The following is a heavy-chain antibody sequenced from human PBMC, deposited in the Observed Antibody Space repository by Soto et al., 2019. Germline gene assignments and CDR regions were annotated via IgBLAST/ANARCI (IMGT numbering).Heavy chain of an antibody. CDR2: FNPYTGGT. Sequence: QGQLVQSGAEVKKPGASVKVSCKASGYTFTTYYIHWMRQAPGQGLEWMGMFNPYTGGTRYAHKFQGRVTLTGDTSTSTGYMELSTLRSDDTAVYYSARLWGAIATAFDPWGQGTLVTVSS. CDR1: GYTFTTYY. D-gene: IGHD6-13*01. CDR3: ARLWGAIATAFDP. J-gene: IGHJ5*02. V-gene: IGHV1-46*03.